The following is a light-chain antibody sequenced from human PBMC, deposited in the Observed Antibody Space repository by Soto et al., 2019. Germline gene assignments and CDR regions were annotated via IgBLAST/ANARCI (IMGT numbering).Light chain of an antibody. J-gene: IGKJ3*01. CDR1: QDIDRY. Sequence: DIQMTQSPSSLSASIGDRVTITCQASQDIDRYLNWYQQKPGTAPKLLIYDAYRLEPGVPSRFSASGYGTDFNFTITSLQPEDVATYYCQQYDDIPSFGPGTRVDIK. V-gene: IGKV1-33*01. CDR3: QQYDDIPS. CDR2: DAY.